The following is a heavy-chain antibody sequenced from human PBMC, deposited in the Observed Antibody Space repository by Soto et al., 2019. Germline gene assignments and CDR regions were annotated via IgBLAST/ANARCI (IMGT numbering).Heavy chain of an antibody. V-gene: IGHV3-7*04. D-gene: IGHD3-10*01. CDR2: IKQDGSEK. J-gene: IGHJ4*02. CDR3: ARDWVGSPFDY. Sequence: EVQLVESGGGLVQPGGSLRLSCAASGFTFSSYWMSWVRQAPWKGLEWVANIKQDGSEKYYVDSVKGRFTISRDNAKNSLYLQMNSLRAEDTAVYYVARDWVGSPFDYWGQGTLVTVSS. CDR1: GFTFSSYW.